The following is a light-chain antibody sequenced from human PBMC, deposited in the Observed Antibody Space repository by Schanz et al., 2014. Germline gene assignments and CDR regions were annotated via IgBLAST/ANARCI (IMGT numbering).Light chain of an antibody. CDR2: GAS. V-gene: IGKV3-15*01. CDR3: QQYNNWPMYT. Sequence: IVLTQSPGTLSLSPGERATLSCRASQSVSNNLAWYQQKPGQAPRLLIFGASTRATGIPARFSGSGSGTEFTLTISSLQSEDFAVYYCQQYNNWPMYTFGQGTKLEIK. J-gene: IGKJ2*01. CDR1: QSVSNN.